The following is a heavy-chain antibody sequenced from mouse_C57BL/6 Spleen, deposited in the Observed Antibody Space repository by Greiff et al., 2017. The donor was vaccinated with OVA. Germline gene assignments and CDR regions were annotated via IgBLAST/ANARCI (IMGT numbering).Heavy chain of an antibody. CDR2: INPNNGGT. CDR1: GYTFTDYY. V-gene: IGHV1-26*01. CDR3: ASTNNYGSSYALDY. J-gene: IGHJ2*01. D-gene: IGHD1-1*01. Sequence: EVQLQQSGPELVKPGASVKISCKASGYTFTDYYMNWVKQSHGKSLEWIGDINPNNGGTSYNQKFKGKATLTVDKSSSTAYMELRSLTSEDSAVYYCASTNNYGSSYALDYWGQGTTLTVSS.